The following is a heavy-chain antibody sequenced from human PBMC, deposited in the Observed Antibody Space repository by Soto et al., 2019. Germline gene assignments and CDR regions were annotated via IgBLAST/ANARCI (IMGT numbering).Heavy chain of an antibody. Sequence: EVQLLDSGGGLVQPGGSLRLSCAASGFTFSNYAMRWVRQAPGKGLELVSAISGGGGSTYYADSVKGRFTISRDTSKNTLYLQMISLRAEDTAVYYCAKGRDTVATPDTYSSSCRWFDPWGQGTLVTVSS. D-gene: IGHD6-13*01. CDR3: AKGRDTVATPDTYSSSCRWFDP. J-gene: IGHJ5*02. CDR1: GFTFSNYA. CDR2: ISGGGGST. V-gene: IGHV3-23*01.